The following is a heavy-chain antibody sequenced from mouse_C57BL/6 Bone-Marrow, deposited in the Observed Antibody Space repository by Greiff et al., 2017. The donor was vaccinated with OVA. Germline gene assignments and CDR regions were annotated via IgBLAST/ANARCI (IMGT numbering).Heavy chain of an antibody. Sequence: VQLQQSGPGLVKPSQSLSLTCSVTGYSITSGYYWNWIRQFPGNKLEWMGYISYDGSNNYNPSLKNRISITRDTSKNQFFLKLNSVTTEDTATYYCASIITTVVAPYWYFDVWGTGTTVTVSS. CDR2: ISYDGSN. CDR3: ASIITTVVAPYWYFDV. CDR1: GYSITSGYY. J-gene: IGHJ1*03. D-gene: IGHD1-1*01. V-gene: IGHV3-6*01.